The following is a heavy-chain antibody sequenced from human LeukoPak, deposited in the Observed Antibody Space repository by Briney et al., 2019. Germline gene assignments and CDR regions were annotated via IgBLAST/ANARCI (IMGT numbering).Heavy chain of an antibody. CDR2: IYHSGST. D-gene: IGHD2-15*01. Sequence: SGTLSLTCAVSGGSISSSNWWSWVRQPPGKGLEWIGEIYHSGSTNYNPPLKSRVTISVDKSKNQFSLKLSSVTAADTAVYYCARVGYCSGGSCYAGFGWFDPWGQGTLVTVSS. CDR1: GGSISSSNW. CDR3: ARVGYCSGGSCYAGFGWFDP. J-gene: IGHJ5*02. V-gene: IGHV4-4*02.